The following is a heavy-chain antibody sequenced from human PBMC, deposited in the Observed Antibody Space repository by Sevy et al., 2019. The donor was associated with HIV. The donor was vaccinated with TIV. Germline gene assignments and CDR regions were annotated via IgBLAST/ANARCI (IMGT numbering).Heavy chain of an antibody. CDR1: GFSLSTSGVG. D-gene: IGHD4-17*01. CDR2: IYWDDKK. CDR3: AHSLYGDYIGGYFDY. J-gene: IGHJ4*02. V-gene: IGHV2-5*02. Sequence: SGPTLVNPTQTLTLTCTFSGFSLSTSGVGVGWIRQPPGKALEWLALIYWDDKKRYSPSLRSRLTITKDTSKNQVVLTMTNMDPVDTATYYCAHSLYGDYIGGYFDYWGQGTLVTVSS.